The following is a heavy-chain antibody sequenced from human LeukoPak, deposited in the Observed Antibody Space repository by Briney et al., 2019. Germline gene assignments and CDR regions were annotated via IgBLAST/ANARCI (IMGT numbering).Heavy chain of an antibody. J-gene: IGHJ6*02. D-gene: IGHD3-3*01. Sequence: SETLSLTCTVSGGSIDPYYWNWIRQSPGKGLEWIGFVYYSGRTDYNPSLQSRVIISVDTSKNQFSLKLSSVTAADTAVYYCARGQGYDFWSGYYRHYYYGMDVWGQGTTVTVSS. CDR2: VYYSGRT. CDR3: ARGQGYDFWSGYYRHYYYGMDV. CDR1: GGSIDPYY. V-gene: IGHV4-59*01.